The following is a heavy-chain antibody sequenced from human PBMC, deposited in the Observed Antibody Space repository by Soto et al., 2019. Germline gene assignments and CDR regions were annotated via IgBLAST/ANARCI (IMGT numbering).Heavy chain of an antibody. V-gene: IGHV3-15*07. CDR2: IKSKTDGGTT. D-gene: IGHD3-16*01. CDR3: TTDLVLGTDAFDI. Sequence: GGSLRLSCAASGFTFSNAWMNWVRQAPGKGLEWVGRIKSKTDGGTTDYAAPVKGRFTISRDDSKNTLYLQMNSLKTEDTAVYYCTTDLVLGTDAFDIWGQGTMVTVSS. CDR1: GFTFSNAW. J-gene: IGHJ3*02.